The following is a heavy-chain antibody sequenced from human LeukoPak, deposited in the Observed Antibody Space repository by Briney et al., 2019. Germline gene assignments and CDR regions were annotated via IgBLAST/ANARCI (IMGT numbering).Heavy chain of an antibody. CDR2: INPSAGST. J-gene: IGHJ4*02. D-gene: IGHD5-12*01. Sequence: GASGKVSCKASGYTFTRYYMYWVRQAPGQGLECMGIINPSAGSTSYAQKFQGRVTMTRDTSTSTVYMELSSLKSDDTAVYYCARRNSGYQDLDFWGQGTLVTVSS. CDR1: GYTFTRYY. V-gene: IGHV1-46*01. CDR3: ARRNSGYQDLDF.